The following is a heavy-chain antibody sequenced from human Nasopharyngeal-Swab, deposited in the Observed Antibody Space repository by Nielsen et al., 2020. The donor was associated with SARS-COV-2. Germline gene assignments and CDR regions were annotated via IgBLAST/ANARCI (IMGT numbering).Heavy chain of an antibody. Sequence: GESLKISCAASGFTFSGSAMHWVRQASGKGLEWVGRIRSKANSYATAYAASVKGRFTISRDDSKNTAYLQMNSLKTEDTAVYYCTRDTGRSGSYYYYHYMDVWGKGTTVTVSS. J-gene: IGHJ6*03. CDR1: GFTFSGSA. V-gene: IGHV3-73*01. CDR2: IRSKANSYAT. CDR3: TRDTGRSGSYYYYHYMDV. D-gene: IGHD3-10*01.